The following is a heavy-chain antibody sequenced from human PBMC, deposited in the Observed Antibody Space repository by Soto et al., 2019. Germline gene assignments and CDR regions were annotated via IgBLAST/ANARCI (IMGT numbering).Heavy chain of an antibody. J-gene: IGHJ4*02. CDR2: IYYSGST. CDR3: ARGIVGATMYYFDY. Sequence: SETLSLTCTVSGGSISSYYWSWIRQPPGKGLEWIGYIYYSGSTNYNPSLKSRVTISVDTSKNQFSLKLSSVTAADTSVYYCARGIVGATMYYFDYWGQGTLVTVSS. V-gene: IGHV4-59*08. D-gene: IGHD1-26*01. CDR1: GGSISSYY.